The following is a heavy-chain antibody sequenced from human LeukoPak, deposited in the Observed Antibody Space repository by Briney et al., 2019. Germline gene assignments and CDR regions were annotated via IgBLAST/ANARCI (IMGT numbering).Heavy chain of an antibody. CDR2: IWYDGSNK. V-gene: IGHV3-33*01. J-gene: IGHJ5*02. CDR3: ARANGYSSGWYVSPRPGWFDP. D-gene: IGHD6-19*01. Sequence: PGGSLRLSCAASGFTFSSYGMHWVRQAPGKGLEWVAVIWYDGSNKYYADSVKGRFTISRDNSKNTLYLQMNSLRAEDTAVYYCARANGYSSGWYVSPRPGWFDPWGQGTLVTVSS. CDR1: GFTFSSYG.